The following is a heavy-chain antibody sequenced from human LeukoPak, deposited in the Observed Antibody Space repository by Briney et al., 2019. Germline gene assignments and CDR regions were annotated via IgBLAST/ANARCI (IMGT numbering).Heavy chain of an antibody. J-gene: IGHJ4*02. V-gene: IGHV1-69*13. CDR2: IIPLFDTA. CDR1: GGTFSSYA. Sequence: GASVKVSCKASGGTFSSYAISWVRQAPGQGLEWMGGIIPLFDTATYSQKFQGRVTITADESTSTAYMELSSLTSEDTAVYYCARWHSGRYPEYFFDYWGQGTLVTVSS. CDR3: ARWHSGRYPEYFFDY. D-gene: IGHD1-26*01.